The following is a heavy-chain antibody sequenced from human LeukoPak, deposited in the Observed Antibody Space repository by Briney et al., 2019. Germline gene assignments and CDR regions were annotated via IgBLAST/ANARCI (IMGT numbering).Heavy chain of an antibody. D-gene: IGHD1-14*01. V-gene: IGHV3-9*03. CDR1: GFTFDDFA. Sequence: GGSLRLSCAASGFTFDDFAMHWVRQAPGKGLEWVSSISWNSGAIGYADSVKSRFTISRDNAKNSLYLQMNSLRAEDMALYYCAKNMISAGRGTFDIWGQGTMVTVSS. J-gene: IGHJ3*02. CDR2: ISWNSGAI. CDR3: AKNMISAGRGTFDI.